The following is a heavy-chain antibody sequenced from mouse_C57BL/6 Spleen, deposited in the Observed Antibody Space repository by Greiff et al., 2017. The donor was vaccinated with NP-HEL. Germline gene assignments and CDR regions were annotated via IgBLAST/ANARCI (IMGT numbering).Heavy chain of an antibody. CDR3: ARKGKITTALDY. CDR1: GYTFTNYW. Sequence: VQLQQSGAELVRPGTSVKMSCKASGYTFTNYWIGWAKQRPGHGLEWIGDIYPGGGYTNYNEKFKGKATLTADKSSSTAYMQFSSLASEDSAIYYCARKGKITTALDYWGQGTTLTVSS. J-gene: IGHJ2*01. V-gene: IGHV1-63*01. D-gene: IGHD1-2*01. CDR2: IYPGGGYT.